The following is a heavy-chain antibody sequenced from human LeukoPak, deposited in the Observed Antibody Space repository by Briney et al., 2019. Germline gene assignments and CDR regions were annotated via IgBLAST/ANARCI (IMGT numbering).Heavy chain of an antibody. CDR1: GFTFSSYG. D-gene: IGHD1-14*01. CDR2: IRYDGSNK. Sequence: GGSLRLSCAASGFTFSSYGMHWVRQAPGKGLEWVAFIRYDGSNKYYADSVKGRFTISRDNSKNTLHLQMDSLRAEDTAVYYCANSEIQQIDYWGQGTLVTVSS. J-gene: IGHJ4*02. CDR3: ANSEIQQIDY. V-gene: IGHV3-30*02.